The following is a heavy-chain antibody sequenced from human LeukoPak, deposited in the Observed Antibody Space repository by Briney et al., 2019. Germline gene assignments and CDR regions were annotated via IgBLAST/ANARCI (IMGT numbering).Heavy chain of an antibody. Sequence: PGGSLRLSCAASGFPFDDFAMHWVRQAPGKGLEWVAGISWNTGTTGYATSVKGRFTISSDSARNSLYLQMDSLRVEDTALYYCAKSGRKHYPVLGLDFWGQGTLVTVSS. CDR2: ISWNTGTT. V-gene: IGHV3-9*01. J-gene: IGHJ4*02. D-gene: IGHD1-14*01. CDR3: AKSGRKHYPVLGLDF. CDR1: GFPFDDFA.